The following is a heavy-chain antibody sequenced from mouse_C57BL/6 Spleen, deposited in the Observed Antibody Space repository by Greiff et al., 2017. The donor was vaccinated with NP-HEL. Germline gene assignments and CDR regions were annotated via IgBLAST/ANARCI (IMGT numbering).Heavy chain of an antibody. Sequence: VQLVESGPGLVQPSQSLSITCTVSGFSLTSYGVHWVRQSPGKGLEWLGVIWRGGSTDYNAAFMSRLSITKDNSKSQVFFKMNSLQADDTAIYYCAKQGGLRRWYFDVWGTGTTVTVSS. CDR1: GFSLTSYG. D-gene: IGHD2-4*01. CDR3: AKQGGLRRWYFDV. CDR2: IWRGGST. J-gene: IGHJ1*03. V-gene: IGHV2-5*01.